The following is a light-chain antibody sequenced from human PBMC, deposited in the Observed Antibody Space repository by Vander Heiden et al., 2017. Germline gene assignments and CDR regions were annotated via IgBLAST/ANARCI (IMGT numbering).Light chain of an antibody. Sequence: QSALTQPRSVSGSPGQSVTISFTGTSSDVGGDNYVAWYQQHPGKAPKLMSDDGRKRPAGVPDRFSGSKSGNTAALTISGRQDEDEADYYCCSFAGTLYVFGTGTKVTVL. CDR2: DGR. CDR1: SSDVGGDNY. CDR3: CSFAGTLYV. J-gene: IGLJ1*01. V-gene: IGLV2-11*01.